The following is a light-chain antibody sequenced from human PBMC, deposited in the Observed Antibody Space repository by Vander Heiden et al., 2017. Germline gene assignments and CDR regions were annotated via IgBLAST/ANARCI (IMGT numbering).Light chain of an antibody. CDR3: AAWDDSLNGVV. V-gene: IGLV1-44*01. J-gene: IGLJ2*01. Sequence: SVLSQPPSASGTPGQTVPISCSGSSSNVGTKTVNWYQQLPGTAPKLLIYSHNQRPSGVPDRFSGSKSGTSASLAISGLQSEDEADYYCAAWDDSLNGVVFGGGTKLTVL. CDR1: SSNVGTKT. CDR2: SHN.